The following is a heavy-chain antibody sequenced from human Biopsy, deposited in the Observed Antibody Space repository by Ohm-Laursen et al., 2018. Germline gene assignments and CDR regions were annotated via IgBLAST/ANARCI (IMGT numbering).Heavy chain of an antibody. CDR1: GDTFSGYY. CDR2: INPDSGVT. J-gene: IGHJ4*02. V-gene: IGHV1-2*02. Sequence: SVKVSCKVSGDTFSGYYMHWGRQAPGQGLEWRGWINPDSGVTNYAQKFQGRVTMTRDTSISTAYMELSRLGSDDTAVYYCARDKYRSWNYFDNWGQGSLVTVSS. D-gene: IGHD6-19*01. CDR3: ARDKYRSWNYFDN.